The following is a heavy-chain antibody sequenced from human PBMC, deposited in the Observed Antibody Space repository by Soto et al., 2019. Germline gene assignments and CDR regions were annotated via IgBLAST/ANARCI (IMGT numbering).Heavy chain of an antibody. Sequence: PGGSLRLSCAASGVTFSSYGMHWVRQAPGKGLEWVAVISYDGSNKYYADSVKGRFTISRDNSKNTLYLQMNSLRAEDTAVYYCARDYRDILTGFNWFDSWGQGTQVTVSS. CDR1: GVTFSSYG. J-gene: IGHJ5*01. CDR3: ARDYRDILTGFNWFDS. D-gene: IGHD3-9*01. V-gene: IGHV3-30*03. CDR2: ISYDGSNK.